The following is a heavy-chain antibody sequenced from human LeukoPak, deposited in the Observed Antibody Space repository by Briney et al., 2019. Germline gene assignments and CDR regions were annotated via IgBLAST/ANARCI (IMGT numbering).Heavy chain of an antibody. D-gene: IGHD3-10*01. CDR1: GFTFSNYN. V-gene: IGHV3-48*02. J-gene: IGHJ4*02. CDR2: ISSSGATI. Sequence: GGSLRLSCAASGFTFSNYNMNWVRQAQGKGLEWVSYISSSGATIYYADSVRGRFSISRDNAKNSLSLQMNSLRDEDTAVYYCARNYYGSGSYYLFDYWGQGTLVTVSS. CDR3: ARNYYGSGSYYLFDY.